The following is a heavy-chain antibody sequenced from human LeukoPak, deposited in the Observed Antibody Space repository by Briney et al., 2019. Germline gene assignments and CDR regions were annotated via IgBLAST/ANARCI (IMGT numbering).Heavy chain of an antibody. D-gene: IGHD6-13*01. Sequence: AGGSLRLSCAASGFTVSSNYMSWVRQAPGKGLEWVSVTYSGGSTYYADSVKGRFTISRDNSKNTLYLQMNSLRAEDTAVYYCARAPYSSSWAFDYWGQGTLVTVSS. J-gene: IGHJ4*02. CDR3: ARAPYSSSWAFDY. CDR2: TYSGGST. CDR1: GFTVSSNY. V-gene: IGHV3-53*01.